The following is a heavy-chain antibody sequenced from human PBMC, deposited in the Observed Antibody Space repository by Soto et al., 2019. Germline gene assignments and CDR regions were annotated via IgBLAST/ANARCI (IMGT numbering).Heavy chain of an antibody. D-gene: IGHD2-8*01. J-gene: IGHJ6*02. Sequence: GASVKVSCKVSGYTLTELSMHWVRQAPGKGLEWMGGFDPEDGETIYAQKFQGRVTMTEDTSTDTAYMELSSLGSEDTAVYYCATVGQPGAYCTNGVCSSYYYYGMDVWGQGTTVTVSS. CDR2: FDPEDGET. V-gene: IGHV1-24*01. CDR1: GYTLTELS. CDR3: ATVGQPGAYCTNGVCSSYYYYGMDV.